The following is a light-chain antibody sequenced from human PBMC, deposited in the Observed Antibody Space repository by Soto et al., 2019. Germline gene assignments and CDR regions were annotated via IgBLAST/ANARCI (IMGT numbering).Light chain of an antibody. CDR3: LQYYSSPLT. J-gene: IGKJ1*01. V-gene: IGKV1-5*01. Sequence: DIQMTQSPSTLSASVGERVTITCRASQTISGWLAWYQQRPGKAPNLLIFDASTLESGVPSRFSGSGSGTTFTLTISSLQSEDFATYYCLQYYSSPLTFGQGTKVDIK. CDR2: DAS. CDR1: QTISGW.